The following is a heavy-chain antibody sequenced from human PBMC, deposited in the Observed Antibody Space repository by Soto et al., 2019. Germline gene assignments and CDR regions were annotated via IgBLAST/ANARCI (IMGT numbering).Heavy chain of an antibody. D-gene: IGHD3-16*02. CDR3: AKLASPDKTFFDY. V-gene: IGHV1-46*01. Sequence: QVQLVQSGAEAKKPGASVTVSCKASGYAFTNYNIHWVRQAPGLGLQWMGEVNPRRGTAGYAETFQGRVTMSRDASTRTVYMVLTSLTPEDTAIYYCAKLASPDKTFFDYWGQGSLVTVSS. J-gene: IGHJ4*02. CDR2: VNPRRGTA. CDR1: GYAFTNYN.